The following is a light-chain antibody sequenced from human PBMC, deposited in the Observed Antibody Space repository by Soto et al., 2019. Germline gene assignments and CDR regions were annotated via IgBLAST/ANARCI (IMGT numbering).Light chain of an antibody. Sequence: QSVLTKPASESGSPGQSITISCTGPSSDVGSYNYVSWYQQHPGKAPKLMLYAVSDRPSGISSCFSGSKSCDSASRTISGLQSNDVADYYIISYTSSFTRFGSWTKVTV. J-gene: IGLJ1*01. CDR2: AVS. V-gene: IGLV2-14*01. CDR1: SSDVGSYNY. CDR3: ISYTSSFTR.